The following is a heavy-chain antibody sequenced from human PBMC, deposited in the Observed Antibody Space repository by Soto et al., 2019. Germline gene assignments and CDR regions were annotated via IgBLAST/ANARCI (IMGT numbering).Heavy chain of an antibody. CDR1: GGSISSYY. D-gene: IGHD5-12*01. V-gene: IGHV4-59*08. J-gene: IGHJ4*02. Sequence: QVQLQESGPGLVKPSETLSLTCTVSGGSISSYYWSWIRQPPGKGLEWIGYIYYSGSTNYNPSLKSRVTISVDTSKNQFSLKLSSVTAADTAVYYCARFDIVATMFDYWGQGTLVTVSS. CDR3: ARFDIVATMFDY. CDR2: IYYSGST.